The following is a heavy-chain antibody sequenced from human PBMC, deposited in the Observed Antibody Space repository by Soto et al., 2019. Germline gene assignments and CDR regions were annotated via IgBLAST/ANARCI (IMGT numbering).Heavy chain of an antibody. J-gene: IGHJ6*03. CDR3: ARTLTKKSESPGGPYSYSYLDV. CDR2: IIPILGIA. Sequence: SVKVSCKASGGTFSSYTISWVRQAPGQGLEWMGRIIPILGIANYAQKFQGRVTITADKSTSTAYMELSSLRSEDTAVYYCARTLTKKSESPGGPYSYSYLDVGGKGPRATVPS. V-gene: IGHV1-69*02. D-gene: IGHD3-3*01. CDR1: GGTFSSYT.